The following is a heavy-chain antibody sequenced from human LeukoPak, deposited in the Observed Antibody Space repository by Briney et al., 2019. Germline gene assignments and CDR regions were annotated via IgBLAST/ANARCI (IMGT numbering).Heavy chain of an antibody. Sequence: GGSLRLSCAASGFTFSNYALSWVRQAPGKGLEWVSTISDSGGSTHYADSVKGRFTISRDSAKNSLYLQMSSLRDEDTAVYYCARDAGNSGYGMDVWGQGTTVTVSS. J-gene: IGHJ6*02. CDR1: GFTFSNYA. D-gene: IGHD6-19*01. V-gene: IGHV3-23*01. CDR3: ARDAGNSGYGMDV. CDR2: ISDSGGST.